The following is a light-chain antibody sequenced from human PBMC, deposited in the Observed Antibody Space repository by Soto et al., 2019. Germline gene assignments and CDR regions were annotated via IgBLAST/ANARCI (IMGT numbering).Light chain of an antibody. J-gene: IGLJ1*01. V-gene: IGLV2-11*01. CDR1: SSDVGGYNS. CDR2: DVN. CDR3: CSYAGSYPLSV. Sequence: QSALTQPRSVSGSPGQSVTISCTGTSSDVGGYNSVSSYQHHPGKAPKLMIYDVNKRPSGVPDRFSGSKSGNTASLTISGLQAEDEADYYCCSYAGSYPLSVFGPGTKLTVL.